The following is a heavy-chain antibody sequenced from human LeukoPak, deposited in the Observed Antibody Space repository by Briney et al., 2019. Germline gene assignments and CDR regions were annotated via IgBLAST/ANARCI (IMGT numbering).Heavy chain of an antibody. CDR1: GFTFSSYA. V-gene: IGHV3-23*01. J-gene: IGHJ4*02. Sequence: GGSMRLSCAASGFTFSSYAMSWVRQAPGKVLEWVSAISGSGGSTYYADSVKGRFTISRDNSKNTLYLQMNSLRAEDTAVYYCAKDQFSSSWNGGDYWGQGTLVTVSS. CDR3: AKDQFSSSWNGGDY. D-gene: IGHD6-13*01. CDR2: ISGSGGST.